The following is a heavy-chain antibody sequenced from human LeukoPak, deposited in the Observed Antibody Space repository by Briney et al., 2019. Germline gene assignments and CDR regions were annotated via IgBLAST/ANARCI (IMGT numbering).Heavy chain of an antibody. CDR3: AREKFYDNSGYDY. V-gene: IGHV3-48*03. J-gene: IGHJ4*02. Sequence: GGSLRLSCAASGFTFSSYGMNWVRQAPGQGLEWVAYISGSGTTVYYADSVKGRFTISRDNAKNSLFLQMNSLRAEDTADYYCAREKFYDNSGYDYWGQGTLVTVSS. D-gene: IGHD3-22*01. CDR1: GFTFSSYG. CDR2: ISGSGTTV.